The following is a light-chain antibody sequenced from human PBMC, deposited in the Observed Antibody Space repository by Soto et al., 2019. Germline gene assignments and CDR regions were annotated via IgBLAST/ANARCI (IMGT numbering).Light chain of an antibody. CDR3: QQLHSFTST. J-gene: IGKJ5*01. Sequence: DLQMSQSPSSVSASVGDRATIXXRASQGIYRWLDGYQQKSGRAPQVXLDSASILQRLGPSRFSGSGSVTYFTLTITSLQPEDFGTYYCQQLHSFTSTSGQGTRLEIK. V-gene: IGKV1D-12*01. CDR1: QGIYRW. CDR2: SAS.